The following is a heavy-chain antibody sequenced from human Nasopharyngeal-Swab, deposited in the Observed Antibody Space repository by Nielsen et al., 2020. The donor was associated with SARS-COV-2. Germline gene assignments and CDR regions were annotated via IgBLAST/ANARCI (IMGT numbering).Heavy chain of an antibody. J-gene: IGHJ6*03. D-gene: IGHD2-2*01. CDR3: STANHCSSTSCYAGARMYYYYMDV. V-gene: IGHV1-69*13. CDR1: GGTFSSYA. CDR2: IIPIFGTA. Sequence: SVKVSCKASGGTFSSYAISWVRQAAGQGLEWMGWIIPIFGTANYAQKFQGRVTITANESTSKAYMELSSLRSEDTAVYYCSTANHCSSTSCYAGARMYYYYMDVWGKGTTVTVSS.